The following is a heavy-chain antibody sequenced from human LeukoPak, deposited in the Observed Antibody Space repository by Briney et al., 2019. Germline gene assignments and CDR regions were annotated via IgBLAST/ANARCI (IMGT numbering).Heavy chain of an antibody. CDR2: IRFDGSNE. CDR1: GFLFSSYG. CDR3: VKQVDGETGYFVS. J-gene: IGHJ4*02. V-gene: IGHV3-30*02. Sequence: GGSLTLSCAASGFLFSSYGMHWVRQAPGKGVEWVAFIRFDGSNEYYADSVKGRFTISRDNSKSTLYLQTTSLRVEDTALYYCVKQVDGETGYFVSWGRGTLVTVSS. D-gene: IGHD6-13*01.